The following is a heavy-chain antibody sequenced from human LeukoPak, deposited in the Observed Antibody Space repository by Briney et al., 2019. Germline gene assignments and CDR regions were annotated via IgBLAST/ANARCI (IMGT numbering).Heavy chain of an antibody. V-gene: IGHV3-23*01. J-gene: IGHJ4*02. CDR2: ISGSGGST. Sequence: GGSLRLSCVASGFTFSSYAMRWVRQAPGKGLEWVSGISGSGGSTYYADSVKGRFTISRDNSKNTLYLQMNSLRAEDTALYYCANALAYYFEYWGQGTMVTVSS. CDR1: GFTFSSYA. D-gene: IGHD3-3*02. CDR3: ANALAYYFEY.